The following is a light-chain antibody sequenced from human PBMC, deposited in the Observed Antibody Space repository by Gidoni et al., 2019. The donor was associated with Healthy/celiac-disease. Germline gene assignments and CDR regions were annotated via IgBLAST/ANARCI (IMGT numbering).Light chain of an antibody. V-gene: IGKV3-20*01. CDR2: GAS. Sequence: DIVLTQSPGTLSLSPGERTTLSCRASQSVSSSYLAWYQQKPGQAPRLLIYGASSRATGIPDRFSGSGSGTDFTLTIRRLEPEDFAVFYCQQYGSSRTFGQXTKVEIK. J-gene: IGKJ1*01. CDR1: QSVSSSY. CDR3: QQYGSSRT.